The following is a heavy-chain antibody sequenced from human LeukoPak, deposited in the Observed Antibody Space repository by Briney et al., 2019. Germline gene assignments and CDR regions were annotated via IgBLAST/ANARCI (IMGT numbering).Heavy chain of an antibody. Sequence: PGGSLRLSCAASGLTFSSYWMSWVRQAPGKGLEWVANINQDGSEKYYVDSVKGRFTISRDNAKNSLYLQMNSLRAEDTAVYYCATTGSLRYFDYWGQGTLVTVSS. J-gene: IGHJ4*02. V-gene: IGHV3-7*01. D-gene: IGHD1-1*01. CDR1: GLTFSSYW. CDR2: INQDGSEK. CDR3: ATTGSLRYFDY.